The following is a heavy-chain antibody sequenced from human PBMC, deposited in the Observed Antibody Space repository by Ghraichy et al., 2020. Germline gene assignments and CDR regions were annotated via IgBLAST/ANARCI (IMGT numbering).Heavy chain of an antibody. CDR2: ISSSSSTI. J-gene: IGHJ4*02. D-gene: IGHD3-10*01. CDR1: GFTFSSYS. CDR3: ARGSRRALDY. V-gene: IGHV3-48*02. Sequence: LSLTCAASGFTFSSYSMNWVRQAPGKGLEWVSYISSSSSTIYYADSVKGRFTISRDNAKTSLYLQMNSLRDEDTAVYYCARGSRRALDYWGQGTLVTVSS.